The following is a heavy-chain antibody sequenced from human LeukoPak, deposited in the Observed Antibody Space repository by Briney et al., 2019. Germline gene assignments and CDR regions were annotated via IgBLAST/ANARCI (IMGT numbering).Heavy chain of an antibody. Sequence: PSETLSLTCTVSGGSISSTTYYWSWIRQPPGKGLEWIGYIYYSGSTNYNPSLKSRVTISVDTSKNQFSLKLSSVTAADTAVYYCARGLGSSWYGAPFDYWGQGTLVTVSS. CDR1: GGSISSTTYY. CDR2: IYYSGST. CDR3: ARGLGSSWYGAPFDY. J-gene: IGHJ4*02. V-gene: IGHV4-61*01. D-gene: IGHD6-13*01.